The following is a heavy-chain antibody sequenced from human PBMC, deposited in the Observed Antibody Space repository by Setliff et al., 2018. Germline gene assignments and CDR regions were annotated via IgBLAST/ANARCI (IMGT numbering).Heavy chain of an antibody. CDR1: GYTFAKYG. CDR2: IIPFFGTV. V-gene: IGHV1-69*05. D-gene: IGHD3-3*01. Sequence: SVKVSCKASGYTFAKYGTSWVRQAPGQGLEWMGGIIPFFGTVDYTQKFQGGVTITTDESTSTVYMEVSSLRSEDTAVYYCARDRYYNSWSGTSITAPHDAFDIWGQGTMVTVSS. J-gene: IGHJ3*02. CDR3: ARDRYYNSWSGTSITAPHDAFDI.